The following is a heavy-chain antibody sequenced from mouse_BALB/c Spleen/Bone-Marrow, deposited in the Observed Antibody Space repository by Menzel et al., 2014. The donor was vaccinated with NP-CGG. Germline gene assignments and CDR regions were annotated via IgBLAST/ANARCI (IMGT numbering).Heavy chain of an antibody. CDR3: ARQGTLDY. J-gene: IGHJ4*01. V-gene: IGHV5-12*02. Sequence: EVQLVESGGGLVQPGGSLKLSCATSGFTFRDYYMYWVRQTPEKKLEWVAYISNGGGSTYYPDTVKGRFTISRDNAKNTLYLQMSRLKSEDTAMYYCARQGTLDYWGQRTSVTVSS. CDR2: ISNGGGST. CDR1: GFTFRDYY.